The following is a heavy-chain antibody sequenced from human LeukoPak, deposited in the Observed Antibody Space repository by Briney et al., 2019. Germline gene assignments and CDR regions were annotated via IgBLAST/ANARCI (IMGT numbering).Heavy chain of an antibody. V-gene: IGHV3-7*01. J-gene: IGHJ6*02. CDR1: GFTFSSYW. D-gene: IGHD3-16*01. CDR3: ARDGIVIRFGGQDV. Sequence: GGSLRLSCAASGFTFSSYWMSWVRQAPGKGLEWVANMNQDGSEKYYVDSMKGRFTISRDNAKNSLYLQMSSLRAEDTAVYYCARDGIVIRFGGQDVWGQGTTVTVS. CDR2: MNQDGSEK.